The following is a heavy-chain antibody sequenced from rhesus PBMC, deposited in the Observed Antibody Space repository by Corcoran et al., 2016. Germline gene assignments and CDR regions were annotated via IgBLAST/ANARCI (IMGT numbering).Heavy chain of an antibody. CDR1: GFTFSAIY. Sequence: EVQLVESGGGLVQPGGSLRLSCEASGFTFSAIYMTWVRTASGNGPEWVGFIRNKANGGTAEDAASVKGRVNISRDDSKSIASLQMNSLKTEDTAVYYCSRATAGIFFDYWGQGVLVTVSS. CDR3: SRATAGIFFDY. CDR2: IRNKANGGTA. V-gene: IGHV3S22*01. J-gene: IGHJ4*01. D-gene: IGHD1-1*01.